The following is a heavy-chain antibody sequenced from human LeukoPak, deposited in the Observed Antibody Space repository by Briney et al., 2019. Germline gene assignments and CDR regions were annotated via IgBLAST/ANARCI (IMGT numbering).Heavy chain of an antibody. J-gene: IGHJ4*02. CDR2: IYTSGST. CDR3: ARVTGYMIEDYFDY. CDR1: GGSISSGSYY. Sequence: SETLSLTCTVSGGSISSGSYYWSWIRQPAGKGLEWIGRIYTSGSTNYNPSLKSRVTISVDTSKNQFSLRLRSVTAADTAVYYCARVTGYMIEDYFDYWGQGTLVTVSS. D-gene: IGHD3-22*01. V-gene: IGHV4-61*02.